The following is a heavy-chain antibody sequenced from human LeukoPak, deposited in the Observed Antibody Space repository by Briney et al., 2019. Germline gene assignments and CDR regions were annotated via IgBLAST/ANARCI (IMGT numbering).Heavy chain of an antibody. CDR3: AGSRVAATDTLDP. V-gene: IGHV3-7*01. D-gene: IGHD6-25*01. CDR2: INPDGSET. CDR1: RFTFNTYW. J-gene: IGHJ5*02. Sequence: HPGGSLRLPCEASRFTFNTYWMSWVRQAPGKGLEWVANINPDGSETYYVDSVKGRFTVSRDNAKNSLFLQVNSLRAEDTAVYCCAGSRVAATDTLDPWGQGTLVTVSS.